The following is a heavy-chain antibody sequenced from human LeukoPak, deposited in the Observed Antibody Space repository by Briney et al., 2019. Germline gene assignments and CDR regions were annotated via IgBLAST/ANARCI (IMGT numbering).Heavy chain of an antibody. CDR2: ISSSGAGT. J-gene: IGHJ4*02. V-gene: IGHV3-23*01. Sequence: PGGSLRLSCAASGFTFSTNNMNWVRQAPGTGLEWVSAISSSGAGTYYADSVKGRFTISRDNSKNTLYLQMNSLRAEDTAVYYCAKNTILDSLSYWGQGNLVTVSS. CDR3: AKNTILDSLSY. CDR1: GFTFSTNN. D-gene: IGHD3-3*01.